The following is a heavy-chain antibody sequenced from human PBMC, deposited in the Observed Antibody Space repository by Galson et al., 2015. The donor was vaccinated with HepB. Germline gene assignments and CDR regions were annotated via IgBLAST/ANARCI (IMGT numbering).Heavy chain of an antibody. CDR2: INPSGGST. Sequence: SVKVSCKASGYTFTSYYMHWVRQAPGQGLEWMGIINPSGGSTSYAQKFQGRVTMTRDTSTSTVYMELSSLRSEDTAVYYCARDLRQNGGQLLFNWFDPWGQGTLVTVSS. CDR1: GYTFTSYY. J-gene: IGHJ5*02. V-gene: IGHV1-46*01. CDR3: ARDLRQNGGQLLFNWFDP. D-gene: IGHD2-2*01.